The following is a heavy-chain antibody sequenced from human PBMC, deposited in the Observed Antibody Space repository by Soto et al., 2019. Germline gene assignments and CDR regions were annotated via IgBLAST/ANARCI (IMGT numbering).Heavy chain of an antibody. Sequence: EVQLLESGGGLVQPGGSLRLSCAASGFTFSSYALNWVRQAPGKGLEWVSTISGSGGSTYYADSVQGRFTISRDNSKNTLYLQMNSLRAEDTAVYYCAKPGGNPNDAFDIWGQGTVVTVSS. J-gene: IGHJ3*02. CDR2: ISGSGGST. CDR3: AKPGGNPNDAFDI. CDR1: GFTFSSYA. D-gene: IGHD2-15*01. V-gene: IGHV3-23*01.